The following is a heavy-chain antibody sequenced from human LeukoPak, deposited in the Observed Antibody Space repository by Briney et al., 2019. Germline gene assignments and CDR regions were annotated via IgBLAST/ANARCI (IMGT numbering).Heavy chain of an antibody. CDR1: GFTFSSYG. J-gene: IGHJ4*02. V-gene: IGHV3-30*02. CDR3: AKDGSNYYGSGSYFDY. Sequence: PGGSLRLSCAASGFTFSSYGMHWVRQAPGKGLEWVAFIRYDGSNKYYADSVKGRFTISRDNSKNTLYLQMNSLRAEDTAVHYCAKDGSNYYGSGSYFDYWGQGTLVTVSS. CDR2: IRYDGSNK. D-gene: IGHD3-10*01.